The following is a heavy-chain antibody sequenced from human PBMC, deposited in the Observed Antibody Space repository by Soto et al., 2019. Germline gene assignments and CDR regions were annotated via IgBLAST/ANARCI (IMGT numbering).Heavy chain of an antibody. CDR2: ISYDGVNT. CDR1: GFTFSSYA. CDR3: AKGGIGWFDP. D-gene: IGHD2-21*01. Sequence: PGGSLRLSCAASGFTFSSYAMNWVRQAPGRGLEWVSTISYDGVNTYYPHSVKGRFTISRDNSKNTLYLQMNSLRAEDAAVYYCAKGGIGWFDPWGQGTLVTVSS. J-gene: IGHJ5*02. V-gene: IGHV3-23*01.